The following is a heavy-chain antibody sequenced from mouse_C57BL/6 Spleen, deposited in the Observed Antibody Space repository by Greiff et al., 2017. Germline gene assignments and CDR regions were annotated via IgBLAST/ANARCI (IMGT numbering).Heavy chain of an antibody. CDR1: GFNIKDDY. D-gene: IGHD1-1*01. J-gene: IGHJ1*03. CDR2: IDPENGDT. CDR3: TPYGSSSSFV. V-gene: IGHV14-4*01. Sequence: EVQLQQSGAELVRPGASVKLSCTASGFNIKDDYMHWVKQRPEQGLEWIGWIDPENGDTEYASKFQGKATITADTSSNTAYLQLSSLTSEDTAVYYCTPYGSSSSFVWGTGTTVTVSS.